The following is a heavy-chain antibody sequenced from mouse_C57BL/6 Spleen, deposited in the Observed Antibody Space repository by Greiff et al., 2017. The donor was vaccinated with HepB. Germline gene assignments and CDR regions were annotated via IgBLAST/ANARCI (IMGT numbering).Heavy chain of an antibody. D-gene: IGHD2-3*01. Sequence: VKLQQSGAELVKPGASVKMSCKASGYTFTTYPIEWMKQNHGKSLEWIGNFHPYNDDTKYNEKFKGKATLTVEKSSSTVYLELSRLTSDDSAVYYCARGGYDGYYHWYFDVWGTGTTVTVSS. V-gene: IGHV1-47*01. CDR1: GYTFTTYP. J-gene: IGHJ1*03. CDR2: FHPYNDDT. CDR3: ARGGYDGYYHWYFDV.